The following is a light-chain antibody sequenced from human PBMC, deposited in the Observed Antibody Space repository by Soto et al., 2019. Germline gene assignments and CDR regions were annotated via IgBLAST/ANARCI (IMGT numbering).Light chain of an antibody. J-gene: IGKJ4*01. Sequence: EIVLTQSPGTLSLSPGERATLSCRASQSVSSSYLAWYQQKPGQAPRQLIYGASSRATGIPDRFSGSRSGTDVTLTITRLEHEDVAVYYCQHYRTSFGGGSRVEIK. CDR1: QSVSSSY. CDR2: GAS. V-gene: IGKV3-20*01. CDR3: QHYRTS.